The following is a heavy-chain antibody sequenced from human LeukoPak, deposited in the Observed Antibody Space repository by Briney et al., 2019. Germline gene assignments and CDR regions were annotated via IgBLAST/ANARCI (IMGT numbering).Heavy chain of an antibody. CDR3: ASNLDHPQYYYYMDV. J-gene: IGHJ6*03. Sequence: GASVKVSCKASGGTFSSYAISWVRQAPGQGLEWMGGIIPIFGTANYAQKFQGRVTMTRDMSTSTVYMELSSLRSEDTAVYYCASNLDHPQYYYYMDVWGKGTTVTVSS. V-gene: IGHV1-69*05. D-gene: IGHD1-1*01. CDR2: IIPIFGTA. CDR1: GGTFSSYA.